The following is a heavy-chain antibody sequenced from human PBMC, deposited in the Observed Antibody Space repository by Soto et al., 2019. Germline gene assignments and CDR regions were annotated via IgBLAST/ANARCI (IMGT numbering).Heavy chain of an antibody. CDR3: AKARQPQVIWAADL. Sequence: PSGSLGLSCAASGVTFTTATITWFRQATGMGLIGVAGNFGGSSTYYANCVQGRFTISRDHSQSGVFLQMSSVRDEDTAVYYCAKARQPQVIWAADLWGQGTQVTVS. V-gene: IGHV3-23*05. J-gene: IGHJ5*02. CDR2: NFGGSST. CDR1: GVTFTTAT. D-gene: IGHD3-22*01.